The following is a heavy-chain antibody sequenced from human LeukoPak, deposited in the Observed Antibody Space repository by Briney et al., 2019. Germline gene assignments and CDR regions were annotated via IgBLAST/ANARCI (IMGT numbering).Heavy chain of an antibody. CDR2: IYYSGST. Sequence: SETLSLTCTVSGGSISSISYYWGWIRQPPGKGLQWIGSIYYSGSTYYNASLKSRVTISVDTSKNQFSLKLISVTAADTAVYYSARLPHYHYYYMDVWGKGTTVTISS. V-gene: IGHV4-39*01. CDR1: GGSISSISYY. CDR3: ARLPHYHYYYMDV. J-gene: IGHJ6*03.